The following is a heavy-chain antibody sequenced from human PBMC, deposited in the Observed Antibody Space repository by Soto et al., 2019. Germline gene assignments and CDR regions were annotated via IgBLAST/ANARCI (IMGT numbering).Heavy chain of an antibody. J-gene: IGHJ3*02. Sequence: QVQLVQSGAEVKKPGASVKVSCKTSGYTFTTYGISWVRQAPGQGLEWMGWISAYNGNTNYAQKFQGRVTMTTDTSTNIGDMELRSLRSDDTAVYYCARERGGYCSGGSCLDAFDIWGQGTMVTVSS. D-gene: IGHD2-15*01. CDR1: GYTFTTYG. CDR2: ISAYNGNT. CDR3: ARERGGYCSGGSCLDAFDI. V-gene: IGHV1-18*01.